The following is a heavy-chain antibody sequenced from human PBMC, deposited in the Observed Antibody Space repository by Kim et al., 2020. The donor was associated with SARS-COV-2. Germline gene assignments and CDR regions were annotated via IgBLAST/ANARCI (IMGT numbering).Heavy chain of an antibody. J-gene: IGHJ4*02. CDR1: GGSISSYY. CDR2: IYYSGST. V-gene: IGHV4-59*01. CDR3: ARALSPYSSLDY. Sequence: SETLSLTCTVSGGSISSYYWSWIRQPPGKGLEWIGYIYYSGSTNYNPSLKSRVTISVDTSKNQFSLKLSSVTAADTAVYYCARALSPYSSLDYWGQGTLVTVSS. D-gene: IGHD2-15*01.